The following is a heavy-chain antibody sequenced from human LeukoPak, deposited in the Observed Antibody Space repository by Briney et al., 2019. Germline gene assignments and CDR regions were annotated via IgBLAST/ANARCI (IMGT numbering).Heavy chain of an antibody. CDR3: ARDPGRVVSSPWFDL. CDR2: IYYSGST. D-gene: IGHD2-21*01. Sequence: SETLSLTCIVSGGSISSSSYYWGWIRQPPGKGLEWIGSIYYSGSTYYNPSLKSRVTISVDTSKNQFSLKLSSVTAADTAVYYCARDPGRVVSSPWFDLWGQGTLVTVSS. J-gene: IGHJ5*02. V-gene: IGHV4-39*07. CDR1: GGSISSSSYY.